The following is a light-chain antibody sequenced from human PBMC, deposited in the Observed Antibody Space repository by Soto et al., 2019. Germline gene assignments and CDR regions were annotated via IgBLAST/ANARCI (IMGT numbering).Light chain of an antibody. CDR2: DVS. Sequence: QSALTQPASVSGSPGQSITISCTGTSSDVGGYNYVPWYQQHPGKAPKLMIYDVSNRPSGVSNRFSGSKSGNTASLTISGLQAEDEADYYCRSYASSSTLLDVFGTGTKVTVL. J-gene: IGLJ1*01. CDR3: RSYASSSTLLDV. CDR1: SSDVGGYNY. V-gene: IGLV2-14*01.